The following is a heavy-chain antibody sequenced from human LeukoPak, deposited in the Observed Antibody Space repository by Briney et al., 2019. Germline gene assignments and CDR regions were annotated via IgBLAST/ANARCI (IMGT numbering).Heavy chain of an antibody. J-gene: IGHJ4*02. CDR2: ISGSGGTA. CDR1: GFTFSIYA. CDR3: AKKGYYDGSGYYMYYFDH. V-gene: IGHV3-23*01. Sequence: WGSLRLSCAASGFTFSIYAMSWVRQAPGKGLEWVSAISGSGGTAYYADSVKGRFTISRDNSKNTLYLQMNSLRAEDTAVYYCAKKGYYDGSGYYMYYFDHWGQGTLVTVSS. D-gene: IGHD3-22*01.